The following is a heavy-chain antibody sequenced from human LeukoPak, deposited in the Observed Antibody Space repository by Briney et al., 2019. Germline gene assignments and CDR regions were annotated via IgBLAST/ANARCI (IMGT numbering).Heavy chain of an antibody. V-gene: IGHV1-2*02. J-gene: IGHJ4*02. D-gene: IGHD3-22*01. CDR3: ARELRDSSGYYLSY. CDR1: GYTFTGYY. CDR2: INPNSGGT. Sequence: ASVKVSCKASGYTFTGYYMHWVRQAPGQGLEWMGWINPNSGGTNYAQKLQGRVTMTRDTSLSTAYMELSRLRSDDTAVYYCARELRDSSGYYLSYWGQGTLVTVSS.